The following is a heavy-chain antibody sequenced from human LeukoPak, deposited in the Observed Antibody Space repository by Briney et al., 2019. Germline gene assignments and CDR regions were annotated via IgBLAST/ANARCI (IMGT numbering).Heavy chain of an antibody. J-gene: IGHJ4*02. CDR2: IYYSGST. V-gene: IGHV4-31*03. CDR1: GGSISSGGYY. D-gene: IGHD4-17*01. Sequence: SETLSLTCTVSGGSISSGGYYWSWIRQHPGKGLEWIGYIYYSGSTYYNPSLKSRVTISVDTSKNQFSLKLSSVTAADTAVYYCARGKPDGMTTVTTVGYYFDYWGQGTLVTVSS. CDR3: ARGKPDGMTTVTTVGYYFDY.